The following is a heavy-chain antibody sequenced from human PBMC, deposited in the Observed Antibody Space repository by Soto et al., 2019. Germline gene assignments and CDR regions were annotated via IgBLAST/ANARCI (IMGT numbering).Heavy chain of an antibody. Sequence: QVPLVQSGAEVKKPGASVKVSCKASGYTFTSYGISWVRQAPGQGLEWMGWISAYNGNTNYAQKLQGRVTMTTDTATSKAYLELRGLRSDDTAVYYGARVGIAADAFDVWGQGTMVTVSS. CDR3: ARVGIAADAFDV. CDR1: GYTFTSYG. CDR2: ISAYNGNT. V-gene: IGHV1-18*01. D-gene: IGHD6-13*01. J-gene: IGHJ3*01.